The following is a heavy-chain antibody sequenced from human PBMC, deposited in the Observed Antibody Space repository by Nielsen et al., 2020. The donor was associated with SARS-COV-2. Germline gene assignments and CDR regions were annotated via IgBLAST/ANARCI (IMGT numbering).Heavy chain of an antibody. CDR1: GFTFSSYA. CDR2: ISGSGGST. CDR3: ARDDSSSWPLRDYYGMDV. Sequence: GESLKISCAASGFTFSSYAMSWVRQAPGKGLEWVSAISGSGGSTYYADSVKGRFTISRDNSKNTLYLQMNSLRAEDTAVYYCARDDSSSWPLRDYYGMDVWGQGTTVTVSS. D-gene: IGHD6-13*01. J-gene: IGHJ6*02. V-gene: IGHV3-23*01.